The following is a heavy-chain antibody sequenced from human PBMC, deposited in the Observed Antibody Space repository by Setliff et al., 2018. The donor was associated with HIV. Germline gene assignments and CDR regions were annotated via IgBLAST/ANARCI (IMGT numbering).Heavy chain of an antibody. CDR3: ASARIPTGGTSTSLDY. CDR1: GFTFSTFA. V-gene: IGHV3-30*01. Sequence: PGGSLRLSCVASGFTFSTFAMHWVRQAPGKGLEWVSVIPYDASRTSYADSVKGRFTISRDNSKNTLFLQLNTLRPEDTAVSYCASARIPTGGTSTSLDYWGQGALVTVSS. J-gene: IGHJ4*02. D-gene: IGHD1-1*01. CDR2: IPYDASRT.